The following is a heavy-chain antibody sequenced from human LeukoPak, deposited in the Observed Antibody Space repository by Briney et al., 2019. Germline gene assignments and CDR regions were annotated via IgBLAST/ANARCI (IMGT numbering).Heavy chain of an antibody. CDR1: GFTFNNYG. V-gene: IGHV3-21*01. Sequence: GGSLRLSCAASGFTFNNYGMYWVRQAPGKGLEWVSSITSSSTFIYYADSVKGRFTISRDNAKNSLYLQMNSLRAEDTAVYYCARDEAAMVNPTGVWFDPWGQGTLVTVSS. J-gene: IGHJ5*02. CDR3: ARDEAAMVNPTGVWFDP. CDR2: ITSSSTFI. D-gene: IGHD5-18*01.